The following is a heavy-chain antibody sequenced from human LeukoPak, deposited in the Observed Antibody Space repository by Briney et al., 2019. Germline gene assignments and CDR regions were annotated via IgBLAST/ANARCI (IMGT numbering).Heavy chain of an antibody. Sequence: GATVKVSCKASGYTFTSYAMNWVRQAPGQGLEWMGWINTNTGNPTYAQGFTGRFVFSLDTSVSTAYLQISSLKAEDTAVYYCARDKTPLNRYHSSSWYYFDYWGQGTLVTVSS. CDR1: GYTFTSYA. V-gene: IGHV7-4-1*02. J-gene: IGHJ4*02. CDR3: ARDKTPLNRYHSSSWYYFDY. CDR2: INTNTGNP. D-gene: IGHD6-13*01.